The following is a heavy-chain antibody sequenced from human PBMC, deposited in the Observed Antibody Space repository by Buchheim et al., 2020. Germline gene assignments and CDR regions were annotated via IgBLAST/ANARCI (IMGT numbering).Heavy chain of an antibody. CDR1: GRSLTNDNW. D-gene: IGHD2-21*01. V-gene: IGHV4-4*02. J-gene: IGHJ4*02. CDR2: IYHTGTT. CDR3: AATYQY. Sequence: QVQLQESGPGLVKPSGTLSLTCGITGRSLTNDNWWTWVRQSPGKGLEWIGDIYHTGTTNYSPSLRSRVTISMDTSKNQFSLTMSPVTAADTAVYYCAATYQYWGQGTL.